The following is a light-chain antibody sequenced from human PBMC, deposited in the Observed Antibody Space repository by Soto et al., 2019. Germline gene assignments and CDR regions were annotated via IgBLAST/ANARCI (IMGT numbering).Light chain of an antibody. CDR3: QQYNSYCT. V-gene: IGKV1-5*01. J-gene: IGKJ1*01. CDR1: QSIRSC. Sequence: DIRMTPSLATRSASVVVRGTITCRASQSIRSCLAWYQQNPGNAPKLLSYEATSLESGVTSRSSGSGSGTESTVNITGLQRDDCATYYCQQYNSYCTFGQG. CDR2: EAT.